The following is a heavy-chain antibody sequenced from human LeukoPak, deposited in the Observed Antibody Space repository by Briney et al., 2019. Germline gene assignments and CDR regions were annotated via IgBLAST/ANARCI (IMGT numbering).Heavy chain of an antibody. J-gene: IGHJ4*02. V-gene: IGHV4-61*01. Sequence: SETLSLTCSVSGDSVSNSRVYWSWIRQPPGKGLEWIGHISYSGDTNYNPSLKSRVTISIDTSKNQFSLKLNSVTAADTAVYYCARPDTGWRYPFDYWGQGTLVTVSS. CDR3: ARPDTGWRYPFDY. CDR1: GDSVSNSRVY. D-gene: IGHD6-19*01. CDR2: ISYSGDT.